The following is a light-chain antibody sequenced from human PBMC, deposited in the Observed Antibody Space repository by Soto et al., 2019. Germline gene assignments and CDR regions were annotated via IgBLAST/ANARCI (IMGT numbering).Light chain of an antibody. CDR1: QSVSSSY. Sequence: EIVLTQSPGTLSLSPGERATLSCRASQSVSSSYLAWYQQKPGQATRLLLYGASSRATGIPDRFSGSGSGPDFTLTISRLEPEDFAVYYCQQYGSSPLTFGQGTKVEIK. CDR3: QQYGSSPLT. V-gene: IGKV3-20*01. J-gene: IGKJ1*01. CDR2: GAS.